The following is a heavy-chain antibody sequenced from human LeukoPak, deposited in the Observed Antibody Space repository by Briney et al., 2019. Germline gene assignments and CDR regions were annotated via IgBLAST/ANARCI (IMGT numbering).Heavy chain of an antibody. CDR2: IHYGGST. Sequence: SETLSLTCTVSGGSISTYYWSWIRQPPGKGLEWIGYIHYGGSTNYNPSLESRVTMSVDTSNNQFSLKLTSVTAADTAVYYCARCGSLTYWYFDLWGRGALVTASS. CDR3: ARCGSLTYWYFDL. D-gene: IGHD1-26*01. V-gene: IGHV4-59*08. CDR1: GGSISTYY. J-gene: IGHJ2*01.